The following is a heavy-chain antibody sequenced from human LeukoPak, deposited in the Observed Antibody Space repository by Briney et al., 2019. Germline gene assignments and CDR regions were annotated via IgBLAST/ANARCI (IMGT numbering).Heavy chain of an antibody. CDR2: MNPNSGDT. Sequence: GASVKVSCKASGYTFTSYDINWVRQATGQGLEWMGWMNPNSGDTGYAQKLQGRVTMTRNTSISTAYMELSSLRSEDTAVYYCARRGTYYYDSSGYADPIDYWGQGTLVTVSS. V-gene: IGHV1-8*01. D-gene: IGHD3-22*01. CDR1: GYTFTSYD. J-gene: IGHJ4*02. CDR3: ARRGTYYYDSSGYADPIDY.